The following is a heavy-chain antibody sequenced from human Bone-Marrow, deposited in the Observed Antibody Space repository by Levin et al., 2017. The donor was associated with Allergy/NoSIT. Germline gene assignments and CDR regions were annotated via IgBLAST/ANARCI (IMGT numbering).Heavy chain of an antibody. Sequence: GGSLRLSCAASGFTFSSYEMNWVRQAPGKGLEWVSYISSSGSTIYTDSVKGRFTISRDNTKNSLYLQMNSLRAEDTAVYYCARGGYCSGSSCYLFNAFDIWGQGTMVTVSS. V-gene: IGHV3-48*03. CDR3: ARGGYCSGSSCYLFNAFDI. CDR2: ISSSGSTI. J-gene: IGHJ3*02. D-gene: IGHD2-15*01. CDR1: GFTFSSYE.